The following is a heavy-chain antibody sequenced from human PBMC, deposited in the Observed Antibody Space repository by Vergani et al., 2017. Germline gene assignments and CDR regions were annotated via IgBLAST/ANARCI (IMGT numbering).Heavy chain of an antibody. CDR2: INPNSGGT. Sequence: QVQLVQSGAEVKKPGASVKVSCKASGYTFTGYYMHWVRQAPGQGLEWMGWINPNSGGTNYAQKFQGRVTMTRDTSISTAYMELSRLRSDDTAVYYCARDASSSGYYWSDERLNAYWGQGTLVTVSS. V-gene: IGHV1-2*02. CDR1: GYTFTGYY. D-gene: IGHD3-22*01. CDR3: ARDASSSGYYWSDERLNAY. J-gene: IGHJ4*02.